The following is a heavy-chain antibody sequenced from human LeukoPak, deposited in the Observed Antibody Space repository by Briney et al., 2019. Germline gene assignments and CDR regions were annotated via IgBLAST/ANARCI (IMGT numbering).Heavy chain of an antibody. V-gene: IGHV3-30*02. Sequence: PGGSLRLSCAASGFTFNRYGMHWVRQAPGKGLQWVAFAEHDRIKIEYADSVKGRFTVSRDNSKNTLYLQMNSLRPEDTAVYYCAKDERGSGGPRYFQHWGQGTLVTVSS. D-gene: IGHD3-10*01. CDR3: AKDERGSGGPRYFQH. CDR2: AEHDRIKI. CDR1: GFTFNRYG. J-gene: IGHJ1*01.